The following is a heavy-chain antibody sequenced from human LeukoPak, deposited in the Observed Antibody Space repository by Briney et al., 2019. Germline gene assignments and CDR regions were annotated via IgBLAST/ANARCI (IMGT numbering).Heavy chain of an antibody. CDR2: ISSSSSYI. V-gene: IGHV3-21*04. CDR1: GFTFSSYS. CDR3: ARASDSYGDYGVFDY. D-gene: IGHD4-17*01. J-gene: IGHJ4*02. Sequence: PGGSLRLSCAASGFTFSSYSMNWVRQAPGKGLEWVSSISSSSSYIYYADSVKGRFTISRDNAKNSLYLQMNSLRAEDTAVYYCARASDSYGDYGVFDYWGQGTLVTVSS.